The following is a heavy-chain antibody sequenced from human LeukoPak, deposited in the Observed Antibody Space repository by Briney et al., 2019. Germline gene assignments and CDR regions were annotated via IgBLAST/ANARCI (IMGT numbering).Heavy chain of an antibody. CDR2: INHSGST. V-gene: IGHV4-34*01. Sequence: SGTLSLTCAVYGGSFSGYYWSWIRQPPGKGLEWIGEINHSGSTNYNPSLKSRVTISVDTSKNQFSLKLSSVTAADTAVYYCARDSGGRWYWYFDLWGRGTLVTVSS. D-gene: IGHD4-23*01. J-gene: IGHJ2*01. CDR1: GGSFSGYY. CDR3: ARDSGGRWYWYFDL.